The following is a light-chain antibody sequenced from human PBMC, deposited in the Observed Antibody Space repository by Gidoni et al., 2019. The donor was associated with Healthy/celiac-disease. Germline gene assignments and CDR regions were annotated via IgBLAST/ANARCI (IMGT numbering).Light chain of an antibody. CDR3: QQYNSYSWT. V-gene: IGKV1-5*01. Sequence: DIQITQSPSTLSASVGDRVTITCRASQSISSWLAWYQQKPGKAPKLLIYDASSLESGVQSRFSGSGSGTEFTLTLSSLQPDDFATYYCQQYNSYSWTFGQGTKVEIK. CDR1: QSISSW. J-gene: IGKJ1*01. CDR2: DAS.